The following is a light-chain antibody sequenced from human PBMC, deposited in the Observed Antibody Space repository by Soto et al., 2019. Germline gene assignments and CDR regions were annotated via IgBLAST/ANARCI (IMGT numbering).Light chain of an antibody. CDR2: GAS. J-gene: IGKJ1*01. CDR3: QQRYSGWT. CDR1: QSVGSD. Sequence: EVVLTQSPTTLSLSPGERVTLSCRASQSVGSDFAWYQQTPGQAPRLLIYGASKRATGIPARFSGSGSGTDFTLTISSLEPEDFAVYYCQQRYSGWTFGQGTKVEIK. V-gene: IGKV3-11*01.